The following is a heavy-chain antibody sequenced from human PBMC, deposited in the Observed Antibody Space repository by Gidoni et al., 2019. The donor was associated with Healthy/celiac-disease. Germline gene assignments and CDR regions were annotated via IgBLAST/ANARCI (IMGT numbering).Heavy chain of an antibody. CDR3: ARAQSGSPRDWFDP. V-gene: IGHV4-61*01. D-gene: IGHD1-26*01. CDR1: GGSASSGSYY. J-gene: IGHJ5*02. CDR2: IYYSGST. Sequence: QVQLQESGPGLVKPSETLSLTCTVSGGSASSGSYYWSWIRQPPGKGLEWIGYIYYSGSTNYNPSLKSRVTISVDTSKNQFSLKLSSVTAADTAVYYCARAQSGSPRDWFDPWGQGTLVTVSS.